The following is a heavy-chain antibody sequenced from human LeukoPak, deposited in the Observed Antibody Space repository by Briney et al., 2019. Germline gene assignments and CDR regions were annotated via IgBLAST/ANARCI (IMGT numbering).Heavy chain of an antibody. CDR3: ARGDPHADP. CDR1: GFDLNTYE. CDR2: ITISGHTK. J-gene: IGHJ5*02. V-gene: IGHV3-48*03. Sequence: GGSLRLSCAASGFDLNTYEMNWVRQAPGKGLEWIADITISGHTKNYADSVKGRFTISRDNAGTSLYLQMNSLRVEDTGVYYCARGDPHADPWGQGTLVTVSS.